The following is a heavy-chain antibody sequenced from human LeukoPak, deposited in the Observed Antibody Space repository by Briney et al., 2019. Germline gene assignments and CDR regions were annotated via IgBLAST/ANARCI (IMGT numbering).Heavy chain of an antibody. CDR3: AGSGDYALDY. Sequence: SKTLSLTCTVSGGSVSSGSYYWSWIRQPPGKGLEWIGYIYYSGSTNYNPSLKSRVTISVDTSKNQFSLKLSSVTAADTAVYYCAGSGDYALDYWGQGTLVTVSS. D-gene: IGHD4-17*01. CDR1: GGSVSSGSYY. CDR2: IYYSGST. V-gene: IGHV4-61*01. J-gene: IGHJ4*02.